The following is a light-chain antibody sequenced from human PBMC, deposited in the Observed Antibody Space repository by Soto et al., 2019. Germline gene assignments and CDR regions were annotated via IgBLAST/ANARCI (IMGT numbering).Light chain of an antibody. CDR1: SSDVGGYNY. Sequence: QSVLTQPASVSGSPGQSITISCTGTSSDVGGYNYVSWYQQHPGKAPKLMIYEVSNRPSGVSNRFSGSKSGNTASLTISGLQAEDEADYYCSSFTCINTWVFGGGTKVTVL. CDR2: EVS. V-gene: IGLV2-14*01. CDR3: SSFTCINTWV. J-gene: IGLJ3*02.